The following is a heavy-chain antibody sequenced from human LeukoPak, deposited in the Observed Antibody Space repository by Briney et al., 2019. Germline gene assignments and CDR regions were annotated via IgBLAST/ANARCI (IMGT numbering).Heavy chain of an antibody. D-gene: IGHD3-22*01. CDR2: INPNSGGT. J-gene: IGHJ3*02. Sequence: ASVKVSCKASGYTFIGYYMHWVRQAPGQGLEWMGWINPNSGGTNYAQKLQGRVTMTTDTSTSTAYMELRSLRSDDTAVYYCARVGDSSARGNAFDIWGQGTMVTVSS. CDR3: ARVGDSSARGNAFDI. V-gene: IGHV1-2*02. CDR1: GYTFIGYY.